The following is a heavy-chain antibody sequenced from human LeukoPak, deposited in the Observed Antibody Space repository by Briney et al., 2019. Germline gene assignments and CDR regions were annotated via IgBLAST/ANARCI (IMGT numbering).Heavy chain of an antibody. V-gene: IGHV3-23*01. CDR2: ISGSGGST. D-gene: IGHD2-2*01. CDR1: GFTFSSYA. Sequence: GSLRLSCAASGFTFSSYAMSWVRPAPGKGLEWVSAISGSGGSTYYADSVKGRFTISRDNSKNTLYLQMNSLRAEDTAVYYCAKGLDGSTSCPDYRGQGTLVTVSA. J-gene: IGHJ4*02. CDR3: AKGLDGSTSCPDY.